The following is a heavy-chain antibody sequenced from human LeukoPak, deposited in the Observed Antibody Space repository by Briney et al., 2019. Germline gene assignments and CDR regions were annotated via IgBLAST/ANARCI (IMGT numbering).Heavy chain of an antibody. Sequence: SGGSLRLSCAASGFTFSSYSMNWVRQAPGKGLEWVSAISGSGGSTYYADSVKGRFTISRDNSKNTLYLQMNSLRAEDTAVYYCAKDASGYQTYYFDYWGQGTLVTVSS. CDR1: GFTFSSYS. CDR2: ISGSGGST. V-gene: IGHV3-23*01. J-gene: IGHJ4*02. CDR3: AKDASGYQTYYFDY. D-gene: IGHD3-22*01.